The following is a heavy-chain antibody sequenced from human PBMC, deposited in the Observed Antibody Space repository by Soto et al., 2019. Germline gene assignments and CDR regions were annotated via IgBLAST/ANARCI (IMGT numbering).Heavy chain of an antibody. CDR2: INPNSGGT. Sequence: ASVKVSCKASGYTFTGYYMHWVRQAPGQGLEWMGWINPNSGGTNYAQKFQGWVTMTRDTSISTAYMELSRLRSDDTAVYYCARDRAYSSGWYDYWGQGTLVTVSS. J-gene: IGHJ4*02. V-gene: IGHV1-2*04. CDR1: GYTFTGYY. D-gene: IGHD6-19*01. CDR3: ARDRAYSSGWYDY.